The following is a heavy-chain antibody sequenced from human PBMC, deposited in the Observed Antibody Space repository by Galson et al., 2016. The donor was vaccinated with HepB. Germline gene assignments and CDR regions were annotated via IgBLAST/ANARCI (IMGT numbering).Heavy chain of an antibody. CDR1: GFTFSSFG. Sequence: SLRLSCAASGFTFSSFGMNWVRQAPGKGLEWVSYISTSSRTIYYADSVKGRFTVSRDNANNSLYLQMNSLRDEDTAIYYCARDQSSSWNLDAFDIWGQGTMVTVSS. V-gene: IGHV3-48*02. CDR3: ARDQSSSWNLDAFDI. J-gene: IGHJ3*02. D-gene: IGHD6-13*01. CDR2: ISTSSRTI.